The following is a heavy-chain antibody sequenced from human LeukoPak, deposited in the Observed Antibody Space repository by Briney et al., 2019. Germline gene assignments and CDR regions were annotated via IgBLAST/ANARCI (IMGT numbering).Heavy chain of an antibody. CDR2: ISSSGSTI. CDR1: GFTFSDYY. Sequence: PGGSLRLSCAASGFTFSDYYMSWIRQAPGKGLEWVSYISSSGSTIYYADSVEGRFTISRDNAKNSLYLQMNSLRAEDTAVYYCARLGVVPAAIMYYWGQGTLVTVSS. D-gene: IGHD2-2*02. V-gene: IGHV3-11*01. J-gene: IGHJ4*02. CDR3: ARLGVVPAAIMYY.